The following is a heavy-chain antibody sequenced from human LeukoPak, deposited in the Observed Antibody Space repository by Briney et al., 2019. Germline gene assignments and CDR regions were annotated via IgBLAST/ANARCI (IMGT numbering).Heavy chain of an antibody. CDR3: ARDHRRGGTIDY. CDR1: GFTFDDYA. D-gene: IGHD1-1*01. V-gene: IGHV3-9*01. Sequence: GGSLRLSCAASGFTFDDYAMHWVRQAPGKGLEWVSGISWNSGSIGYADSVKGRFTISRDNDKNSLYLQMNSLRVEDTAVYYCARDHRRGGTIDYWGQGTLVTVSS. J-gene: IGHJ4*02. CDR2: ISWNSGSI.